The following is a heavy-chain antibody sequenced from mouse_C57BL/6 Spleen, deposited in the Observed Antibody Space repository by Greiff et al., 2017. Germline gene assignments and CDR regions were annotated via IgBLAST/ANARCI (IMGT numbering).Heavy chain of an antibody. CDR3: ARAYYDYPYAMDY. V-gene: IGHV5-17*01. D-gene: IGHD2-4*01. CDR2: ISSGSSTI. J-gene: IGHJ4*01. Sequence: EVNVVESGGGLVKPGGSLKLSCAASGFPFSDYGMHWVRQAPEKGLEWVAYISSGSSTIYYADTVKGRFTISRDNAKNTLFLQMTSLRSEDTAMYYCARAYYDYPYAMDYWGQGTSVTVSS. CDR1: GFPFSDYG.